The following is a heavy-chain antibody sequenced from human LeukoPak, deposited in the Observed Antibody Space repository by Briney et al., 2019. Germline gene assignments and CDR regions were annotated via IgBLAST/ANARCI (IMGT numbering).Heavy chain of an antibody. CDR3: AISRRNCSSTSCYYYYYYMDV. V-gene: IGHV4-31*03. D-gene: IGHD2-2*01. J-gene: IGHJ6*03. CDR2: IYYSGST. CDR1: GGSISSGGYY. Sequence: SETLSLTCTVSGGSISSGGYYWTWIRQHPGKGLEWIGYIYYSGSTHYNPSLKSRLTISVDTSKNQFSLKLSSVTAADTAVYYCAISRRNCSSTSCYYYYYYMDVWGKGTTVTVSS.